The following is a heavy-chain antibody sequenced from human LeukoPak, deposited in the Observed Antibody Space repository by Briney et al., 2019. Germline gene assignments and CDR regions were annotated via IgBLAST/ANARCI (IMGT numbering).Heavy chain of an antibody. Sequence: GRSLRLSCAASGFTFNNFGMHWVRQAPGKGLEWVAVIWNDGSNKHYADSVKGRFTISRDNAKNSLYLQMNSLRVEDTAVYYCARTLVAAPGSKGGPWGQGTLVTVSS. CDR1: GFTFNNFG. D-gene: IGHD6-13*01. CDR3: ARTLVAAPGSKGGP. V-gene: IGHV3-33*03. J-gene: IGHJ5*02. CDR2: IWNDGSNK.